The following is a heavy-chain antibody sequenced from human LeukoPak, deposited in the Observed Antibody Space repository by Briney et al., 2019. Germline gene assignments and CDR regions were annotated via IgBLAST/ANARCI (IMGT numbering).Heavy chain of an antibody. Sequence: GRSLRLSCAASGFTFSSYGMHWVRQAPGKGLEWVAVISYDGSNKYYADSVKGRFTISRDNSKNTLYLQMNSLRAEDTAVYYCAKRMWQQLFTFDYWGQGTLDTVSS. V-gene: IGHV3-30*18. D-gene: IGHD6-13*01. CDR2: ISYDGSNK. CDR3: AKRMWQQLFTFDY. CDR1: GFTFSSYG. J-gene: IGHJ4*02.